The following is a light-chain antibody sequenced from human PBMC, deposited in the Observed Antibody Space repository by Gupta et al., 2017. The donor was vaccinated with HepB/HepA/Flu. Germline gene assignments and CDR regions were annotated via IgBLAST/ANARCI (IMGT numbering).Light chain of an antibody. J-gene: IGKJ2*04. CDR3: QQYHDWPPCS. CDR1: ESVSSN. V-gene: IGKV3-15*01. CDR2: GAS. Sequence: ATLSVSPGERATLSCRASESVSSNLAWYQQKPGQAPRLLIYGASTRASGIPARFSGSGSGTDFTLTISNLQPEDFAVYSCQQYHDWPPCSFGQGTKLEIK.